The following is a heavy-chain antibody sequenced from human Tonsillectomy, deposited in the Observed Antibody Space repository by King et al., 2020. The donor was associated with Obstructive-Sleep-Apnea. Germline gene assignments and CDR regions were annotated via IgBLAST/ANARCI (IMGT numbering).Heavy chain of an antibody. CDR2: IYYSGST. D-gene: IGHD6-13*01. Sequence: VQLQESGPGLVKPSQTLSLTCTVSGGSISSGGYYWSWIRQHPGKGLEWIGYIYYSGSTYYNPSLKSRVTISVDTSKNQFSLKLSSVTAADTAGYYCARVGGYIAAAGKDFDYWGQGTLVTVSS. J-gene: IGHJ4*02. V-gene: IGHV4-31*03. CDR3: ARVGGYIAAAGKDFDY. CDR1: GGSISSGGYY.